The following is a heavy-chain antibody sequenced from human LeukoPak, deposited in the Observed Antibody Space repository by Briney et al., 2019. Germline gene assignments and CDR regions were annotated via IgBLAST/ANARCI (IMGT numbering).Heavy chain of an antibody. J-gene: IGHJ6*02. CDR3: AREGRPYYDILTGYNLSDGMDV. V-gene: IGHV6-1*01. CDR1: GDSVSSNSAA. Sequence: SQTLSLTCAISGDSVSSNSAAWNWIRQSPSSGLEWLGRTYYRSKWYNDYAVSVKSRITINPDTSKNQFSLQLNSVTPEDTAVYYCAREGRPYYDILTGYNLSDGMDVWGQGTTVTVSS. D-gene: IGHD3-9*01. CDR2: TYYRSKWYN.